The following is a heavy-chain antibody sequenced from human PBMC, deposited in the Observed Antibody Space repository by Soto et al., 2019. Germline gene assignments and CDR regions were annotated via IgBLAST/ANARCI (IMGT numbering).Heavy chain of an antibody. V-gene: IGHV4-61*01. J-gene: IGHJ2*01. CDR1: GGSVSSGSYY. Sequence: QVQLQASGPGLVTPSETLSLTCTVSGGSVSSGSYYWSWIRQPPGKGLEWIGYIYYSGSTNYNPSLQSRVTISVDTSNNQCSLKLSSVTAADTDVYYCARDKRLAVDPREYWYFDLWGRGTLVTVSS. CDR3: ARDKRLAVDPREYWYFDL. D-gene: IGHD6-19*01. CDR2: IYYSGST.